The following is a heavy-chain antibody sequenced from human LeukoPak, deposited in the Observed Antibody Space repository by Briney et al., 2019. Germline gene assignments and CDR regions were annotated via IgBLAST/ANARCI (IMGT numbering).Heavy chain of an antibody. CDR3: ARVGPWVNPDYYYYMDV. Sequence: GGYLRLSCAASAFTFSSYSMNWVRQAPGKGVEWVSSISSSSSYIYYADSVKGRFTISRDNAKNSLYLQMNTLRAEDTAVYYGARVGPWVNPDYYYYMDVWGKGTTVTVSS. V-gene: IGHV3-21*01. CDR1: AFTFSSYS. J-gene: IGHJ6*03. CDR2: ISSSSSYI. D-gene: IGHD1-14*01.